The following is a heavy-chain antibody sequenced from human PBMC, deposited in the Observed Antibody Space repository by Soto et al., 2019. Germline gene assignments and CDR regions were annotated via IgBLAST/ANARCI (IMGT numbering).Heavy chain of an antibody. D-gene: IGHD2-15*01. Sequence: SVKVSCKASGGTFSSYAISWVRQAPGQGLEWMGGIIPIFGTANYAQKFQGRVTITADESTSTAYMELSSLRSEDAAVYYCAVGYGGNSGLDYWGQGTLVTVSS. CDR3: AVGYGGNSGLDY. CDR2: IIPIFGTA. CDR1: GGTFSSYA. V-gene: IGHV1-69*01. J-gene: IGHJ4*02.